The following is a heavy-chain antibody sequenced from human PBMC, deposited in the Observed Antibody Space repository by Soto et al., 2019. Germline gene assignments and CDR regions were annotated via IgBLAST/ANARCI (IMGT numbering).Heavy chain of an antibody. V-gene: IGHV4-39*01. D-gene: IGHD5-18*01. J-gene: IGHJ4*02. CDR2: IYYSGST. CDR1: GGSISSSSYY. Sequence: QLQLQESGPGLVKPSETLSLTCTVSGGSISSSSYYWGWIRQPPGKGLEWIGTIYYSGSTYYNPSLTSRVTISVDTSKNQFSLKLSSVTAADTAVYYCARQLGTAMVTVWGQGTLITVSS. CDR3: ARQLGTAMVTV.